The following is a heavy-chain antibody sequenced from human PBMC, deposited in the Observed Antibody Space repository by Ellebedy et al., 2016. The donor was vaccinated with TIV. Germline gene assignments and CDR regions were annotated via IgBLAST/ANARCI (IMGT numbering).Heavy chain of an antibody. CDR2: ISGSGGST. CDR3: AGFLGYCSSTSC. D-gene: IGHD2-2*01. Sequence: GESLKISCAASGFTFSSYAMSWVRQAPGKGLEWVSAISGSGGSTYYADSVKGRFTISRDNSKNTLYLQMNSLRAEDTAVYYCAGFLGYCSSTSCWGQGTLVTVSS. CDR1: GFTFSSYA. J-gene: IGHJ4*02. V-gene: IGHV3-23*01.